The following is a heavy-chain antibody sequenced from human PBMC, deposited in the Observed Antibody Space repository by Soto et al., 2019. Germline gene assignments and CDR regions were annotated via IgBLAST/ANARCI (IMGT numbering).Heavy chain of an antibody. CDR3: AAAHRGVAVPNWFDP. D-gene: IGHD6-19*01. Sequence: QVQLQESGPGLVKPSQTLSLTCAVSGGSISSGGHYWSWIRQHPGKGLEFMGYISYSGTTYYNPSIKSRLTLVIDTSENQFSLKLRSVTAADTAVYYGAAAHRGVAVPNWFDPWGQGTLVTVSS. CDR1: GGSISSGGHY. V-gene: IGHV4-31*11. J-gene: IGHJ5*02. CDR2: ISYSGTT.